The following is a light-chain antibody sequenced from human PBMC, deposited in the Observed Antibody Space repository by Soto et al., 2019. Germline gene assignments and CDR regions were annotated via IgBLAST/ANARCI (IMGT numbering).Light chain of an antibody. CDR1: SRDVGGYKY. CDR3: NSYTSVHTRV. J-gene: IGLJ3*02. Sequence: QSALTQPASVSGSPGQSITISCTGTSRDVGGYKYVSWYQQHPGKAPKLIIYEVSNRPSGISDRFSGSKSGNTASLTISGLQAEDEADYYCNSYTSVHTRVFGRGTKLTVL. CDR2: EVS. V-gene: IGLV2-14*01.